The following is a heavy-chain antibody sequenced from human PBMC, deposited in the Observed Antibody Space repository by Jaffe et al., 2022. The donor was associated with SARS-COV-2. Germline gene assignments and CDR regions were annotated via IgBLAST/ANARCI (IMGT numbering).Heavy chain of an antibody. V-gene: IGHV3-49*03. D-gene: IGHD3-22*01. Sequence: EVQLVESGGGLVEPGRSLRLSCTASGFTFGDYGMSWFRQAPGKGLEWVSFIRSKTYGGTTEYAASVKGRFTISRDDSESIAHLQMNSLKTEDTAVYYCARTAYDRSSGNRDDNWGQGTLVTVSS. CDR1: GFTFGDYG. CDR3: ARTAYDRSSGNRDDN. CDR2: IRSKTYGGTT. J-gene: IGHJ4*02.